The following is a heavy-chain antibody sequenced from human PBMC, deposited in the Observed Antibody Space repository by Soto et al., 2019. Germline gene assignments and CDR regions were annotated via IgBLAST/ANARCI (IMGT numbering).Heavy chain of an antibody. CDR3: ARHPHPTYYGPGSSFNYYFDY. V-gene: IGHV4-59*08. CDR2: IYYSGST. D-gene: IGHD3-10*01. Sequence: SETLSLTCTVSGGSISSYYWSWIRQPPGKGLEWIGYIYYSGSTNYNPSLKSRVTISVDTSKNQFSLKLSSVTAADTAVYYCARHPHPTYYGPGSSFNYYFDYWGQGTLVTVSS. J-gene: IGHJ4*02. CDR1: GGSISSYY.